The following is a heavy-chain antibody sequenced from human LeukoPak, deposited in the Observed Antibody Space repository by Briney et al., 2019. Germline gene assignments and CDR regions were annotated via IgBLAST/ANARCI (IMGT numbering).Heavy chain of an antibody. V-gene: IGHV3-7*01. CDR1: GFTFSSYW. J-gene: IGHJ6*03. CDR2: IKQDGSEK. Sequence: PGGSLRLSWAASGFTFSSYWMSWGRQAPGKGLEWVANIKQDGSEKYYVDSVKGRFTISRDNAKNSLYLQMNSLRAEDTAVYYCARLLSPGVYYYYYYMDVWGKGTTVTISS. CDR3: ARLLSPGVYYYYYYMDV. D-gene: IGHD1-14*01.